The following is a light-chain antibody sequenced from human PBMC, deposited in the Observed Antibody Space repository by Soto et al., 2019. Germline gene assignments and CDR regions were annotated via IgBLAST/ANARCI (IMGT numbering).Light chain of an antibody. V-gene: IGKV1-5*01. J-gene: IGKJ1*01. CDR3: QQYNSYSWT. CDR1: QSISSW. CDR2: DAS. Sequence: IQMTQSPSTLSASIGDRVTINCRASQSISSWLAWYQQKPGKAPKLLIYDASSLESGVPSRFSGSGSGTEFTLTISSLQPDDFETYYCQQYNSYSWTFGQGTRGIS.